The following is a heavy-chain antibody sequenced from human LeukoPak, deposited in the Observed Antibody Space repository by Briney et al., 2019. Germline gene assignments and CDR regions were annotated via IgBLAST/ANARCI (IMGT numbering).Heavy chain of an antibody. Sequence: PGGSLRLSCAASGFTFSNAWMSWVRQAPGKRLEWVGRIKSKTDGGTTDYAAPVKGRFTISRDDSKTTLYLQMNSLKTEDTAVYYCTTDFSSNDYYYYGMDVWGQGTTVTVSS. J-gene: IGHJ6*02. D-gene: IGHD2-2*01. CDR1: GFTFSNAW. CDR3: TTDFSSNDYYYYGMDV. CDR2: IKSKTDGGTT. V-gene: IGHV3-15*01.